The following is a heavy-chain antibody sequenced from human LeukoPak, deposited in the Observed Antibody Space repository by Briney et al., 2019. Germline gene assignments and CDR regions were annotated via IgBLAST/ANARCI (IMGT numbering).Heavy chain of an antibody. CDR1: GYSISSGYY. CDR2: INHSGST. J-gene: IGHJ5*02. Sequence: PSETLSLTCTVSGYSISSGYYWSWIRQPPGKGLEWIGEINHSGSTNYNPSLKSRVTISVDTSKNQFSLKLSSVTAADTAVYYCARHRYSGGSCYPMNWFDPWGQGTLVTVSS. CDR3: ARHRYSGGSCYPMNWFDP. D-gene: IGHD2-15*01. V-gene: IGHV4-38-2*02.